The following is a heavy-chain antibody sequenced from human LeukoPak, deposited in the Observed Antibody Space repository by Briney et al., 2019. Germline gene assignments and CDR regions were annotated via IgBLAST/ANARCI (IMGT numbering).Heavy chain of an antibody. CDR2: ISYDGSNK. V-gene: IGHV3-30*03. J-gene: IGHJ4*02. D-gene: IGHD1-26*01. CDR3: ARSNSIVGTGGLKD. CDR1: RFTVSSNY. Sequence: GGSLRLSCAASRFTVSSNYMSWVRQAPGKGLEWVAIISYDGSNKYFADSVKGRFTISRDNSKNTLYLEMNSLTAEDTAVYYCARSNSIVGTGGLKDWGQGTLVTVSS.